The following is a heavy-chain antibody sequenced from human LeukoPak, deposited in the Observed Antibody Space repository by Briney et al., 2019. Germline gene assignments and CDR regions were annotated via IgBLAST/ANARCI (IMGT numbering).Heavy chain of an antibody. CDR2: NYYSGST. CDR3: ARDLGYYGSGSYSQGSYCDY. CDR1: GGSVSSGSYY. J-gene: IGHJ4*02. D-gene: IGHD3-10*01. V-gene: IGHV4-61*01. Sequence: SETLSLTCTVSGGSVSSGSYYWSWIRQPPGKGLEWIGYNYYSGSTNYNPSLKSRVTISVDTSKNQFSLTLSSVTAADTAVYFCARDLGYYGSGSYSQGSYCDYWGQGTLVTVSS.